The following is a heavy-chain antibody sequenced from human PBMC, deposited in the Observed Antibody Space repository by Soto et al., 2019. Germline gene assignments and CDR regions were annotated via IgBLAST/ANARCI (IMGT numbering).Heavy chain of an antibody. CDR3: AKHGAYCFDF. CDR2: ITPDGSAK. CDR1: GFTFSNYW. V-gene: IGHV3-7*02. J-gene: IGHJ4*02. Sequence: EMQLVESGGDLVQPGGSLRLSCVASGFTFSNYWMAWVRQAPGKGLEWVANITPDGSAKYYVDSVKGRFTVSRDNAKNSLYLQMNSLRAEDTAVYYCAKHGAYCFDFWGQGTLATISS. D-gene: IGHD4-17*01.